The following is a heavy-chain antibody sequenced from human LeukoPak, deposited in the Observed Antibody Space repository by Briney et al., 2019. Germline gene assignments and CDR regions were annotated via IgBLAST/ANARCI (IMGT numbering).Heavy chain of an antibody. J-gene: IGHJ4*02. Sequence: PSETLSLTCTVSGGSISSSSYYWGWIRQPPGKGLEWIGSIYYSGSTYYNPSLKSRVTISVDTSKNQFSLKLSSVTAADTAVYYCARHFLFGLLLQTFDYWGQGTLVTVSS. V-gene: IGHV4-39*01. CDR2: IYYSGST. CDR1: GGSISSSSYY. D-gene: IGHD2-15*01. CDR3: ARHFLFGLLLQTFDY.